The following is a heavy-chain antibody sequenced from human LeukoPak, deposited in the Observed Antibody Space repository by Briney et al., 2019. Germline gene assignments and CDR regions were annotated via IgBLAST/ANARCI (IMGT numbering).Heavy chain of an antibody. CDR3: ARLRTAAYHYGMDV. V-gene: IGHV4-59*08. J-gene: IGHJ6*02. CDR2: IYYSGST. CDR1: GGSISSYY. Sequence: SETLSLTCTVSGGSISSYYWSWIRQPPGKGLEWIGYIYYSGSTNYNPSLKSRVTISVDTSKNQFSLKLSSVTAADTAVYYCARLRTAAYHYGMDVWGQGTTVTVSS.